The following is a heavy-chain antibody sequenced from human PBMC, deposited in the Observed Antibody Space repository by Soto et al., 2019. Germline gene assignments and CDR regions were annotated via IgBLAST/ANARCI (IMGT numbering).Heavy chain of an antibody. Sequence: PGGSLRLSCAASGFTFSSYAMSWVRQAPGKGLEWVSAISGSGGSTYYADSVKGRFTISRDNSKNTLYLQMNSLRAEDTAVYYCANLPGIAVAGTREFDYWGQGTLVT. J-gene: IGHJ4*02. CDR1: GFTFSSYA. CDR2: ISGSGGST. D-gene: IGHD6-19*01. V-gene: IGHV3-23*01. CDR3: ANLPGIAVAGTREFDY.